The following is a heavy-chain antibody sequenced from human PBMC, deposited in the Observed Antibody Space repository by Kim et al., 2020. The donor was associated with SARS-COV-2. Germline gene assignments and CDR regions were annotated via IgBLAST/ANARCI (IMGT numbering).Heavy chain of an antibody. V-gene: IGHV1-18*01. CDR3: ARVTRILPLGY. D-gene: IGHD2-15*01. Sequence: TNYAQKLQGRVTMTTDTSTSTAYMELRSLRSDDTAVYYCARVTRILPLGYWGQGTLVTVSS. J-gene: IGHJ4*02. CDR2: T.